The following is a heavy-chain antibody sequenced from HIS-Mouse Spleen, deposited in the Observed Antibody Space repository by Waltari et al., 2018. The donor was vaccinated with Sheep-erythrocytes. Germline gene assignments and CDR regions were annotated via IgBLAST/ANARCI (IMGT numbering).Heavy chain of an antibody. CDR1: GGSISSGVYS. J-gene: IGHJ6*02. CDR2: IYYSGST. V-gene: IGHV4-31*03. Sequence: QVQLQESGPGLVKPSQTLSLTCTVSGGSISSGVYSWSWIRQHPGKGLEWIGYIYYSGSTYYNPSLKSRVTISVDTSKNQFSLKLSSVTAADTAVYYCAFSGYYYDSSGYPHYYYGMDVWGQGTTVTVSS. CDR3: AFSGYYYDSSGYPHYYYGMDV. D-gene: IGHD3-22*01.